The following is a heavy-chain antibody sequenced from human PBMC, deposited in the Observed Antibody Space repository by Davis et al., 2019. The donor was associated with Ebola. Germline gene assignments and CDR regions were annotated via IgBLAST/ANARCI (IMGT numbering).Heavy chain of an antibody. CDR2: VSYDGRSK. J-gene: IGHJ4*02. CDR3: AREDKDFDS. Sequence: SLTLSCAASAFTFNNFAMHWVRQAPGKGLEWVAFVSYDGRSKYYADSVKGRFTISRDNSKNTLYLLMNSLRAEDTALYYCAREDKDFDSWGQGTLVTVSS. V-gene: IGHV3-30-3*01. CDR1: AFTFNNFA.